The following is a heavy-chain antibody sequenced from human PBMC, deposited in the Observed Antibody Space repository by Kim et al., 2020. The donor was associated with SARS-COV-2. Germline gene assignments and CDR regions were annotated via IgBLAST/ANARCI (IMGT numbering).Heavy chain of an antibody. Sequence: GGSLRLSCAASGFTFSSYGMHWVRQAPGKGLEWVAVIWYDGSNKYYADSVKGRFTISRDNSKNMLYLQMNSLRADDTAVYYCAIDRIMNAAFLDYWGHGTLVTLSS. CDR2: IWYDGSNK. D-gene: IGHD6-25*01. CDR1: GFTFSSYG. J-gene: IGHJ4*01. CDR3: AIDRIMNAAFLDY. V-gene: IGHV3-33*01.